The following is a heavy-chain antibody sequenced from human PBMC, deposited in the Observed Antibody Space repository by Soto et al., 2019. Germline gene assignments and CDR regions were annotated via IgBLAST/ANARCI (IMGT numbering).Heavy chain of an antibody. D-gene: IGHD3-10*01. CDR1: GGSISSYY. Sequence: LSLTCTVSGGSISSYYWSWIRQPPGKGLEWIGYIYYSGSTNYNPSLKSRVTISVDTSKNQFSLKLSSVTAADTAVYYCAREILGWFDPWGQGTLVTVS. V-gene: IGHV4-59*01. CDR2: IYYSGST. J-gene: IGHJ5*02. CDR3: AREILGWFDP.